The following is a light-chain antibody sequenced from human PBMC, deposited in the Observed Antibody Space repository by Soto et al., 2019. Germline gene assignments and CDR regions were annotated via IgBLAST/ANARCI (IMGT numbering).Light chain of an antibody. CDR1: QSVNSA. CDR2: GAS. Sequence: EIVMTQSPATLSVSPGERATLSCRASQSVNSALAWYQQKPGQVPRLLIYGASTRATGIPARFSGSGSGTEFTLTISSLQSEDFAVYYCEQYQKWPPTFGQGTKVDIK. CDR3: EQYQKWPPT. V-gene: IGKV3-15*01. J-gene: IGKJ1*01.